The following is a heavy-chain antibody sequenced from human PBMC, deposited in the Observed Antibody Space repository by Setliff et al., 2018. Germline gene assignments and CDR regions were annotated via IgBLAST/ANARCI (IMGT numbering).Heavy chain of an antibody. D-gene: IGHD2-21*02. Sequence: GASVKVSCKASGYTFTNYAMSWMRQAPGQGLEWMGWINTNTGNPSYAQGFTGRFVFSLDTSVSTAYLQIYSLKAEDTAVYYCARASRFGTAIYKGDYYMDVWGNGTTVTVSS. CDR1: GYTFTNYA. CDR3: ARASRFGTAIYKGDYYMDV. CDR2: INTNTGNP. J-gene: IGHJ6*03. V-gene: IGHV7-4-1*01.